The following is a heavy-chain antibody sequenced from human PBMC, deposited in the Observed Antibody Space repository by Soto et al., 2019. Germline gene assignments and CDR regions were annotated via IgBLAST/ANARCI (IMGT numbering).Heavy chain of an antibody. J-gene: IGHJ4*02. V-gene: IGHV3-23*01. CDR1: GFNFRSYA. Sequence: EVQLLESGGGLVQPGGSLRLSCAASGFNFRSYAMTWVRQAPGKGLEWVSTIRASGDTTFYADSVKGRITVSRDNSKNTGYLQMNTRAADDTAVYFCAKGGYCSYYVYWGQGILVTVSS. CDR2: IRASGDTT. D-gene: IGHD5-18*01. CDR3: AKGGYCSYYVY.